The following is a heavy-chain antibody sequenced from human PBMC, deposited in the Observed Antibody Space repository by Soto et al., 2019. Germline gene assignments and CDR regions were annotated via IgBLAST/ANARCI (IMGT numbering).Heavy chain of an antibody. Sequence: QVQLVQSGAEVKKPGASVKVSCKASGYTFATYAIHWVRQAPGQGLEWMGWINPATGNTEYSEKFQDRVTITRETSASTAYMELRGLRSEDTAVYYCARRYKSAGWLEPWGQGTLVTVSS. V-gene: IGHV1-3*01. J-gene: IGHJ5*02. CDR3: ARRYKSAGWLEP. D-gene: IGHD1-1*01. CDR1: GYTFATYA. CDR2: INPATGNT.